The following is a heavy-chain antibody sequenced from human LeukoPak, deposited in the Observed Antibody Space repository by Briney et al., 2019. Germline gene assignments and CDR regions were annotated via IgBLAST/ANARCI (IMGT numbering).Heavy chain of an antibody. V-gene: IGHV3-23*01. J-gene: IGHJ5*02. Sequence: GGSLRLSCAASGFTFSRYGMSWVRQAPGKGLEWVSAISTSGRNTFYGDSVMGRFTISRDNSKNTLYLQMNSLRAEDTAVYYCAKDLLRGSPMVRGVMNHWGQGTLVTVSS. D-gene: IGHD3-10*01. CDR3: AKDLLRGSPMVRGVMNH. CDR2: ISTSGRNT. CDR1: GFTFSRYG.